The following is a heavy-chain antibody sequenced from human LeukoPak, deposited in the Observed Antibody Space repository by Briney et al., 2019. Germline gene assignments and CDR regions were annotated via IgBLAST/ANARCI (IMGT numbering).Heavy chain of an antibody. J-gene: IGHJ4*02. Sequence: PGGSLRLSCAASGFTFGSFGMHWVRQAPGKGLEWVAFIQYNGNNKYYADSVQGRFTISRDNSKNTLFLQMHSLRGEDTAVYYCAKVTGYTTSWYLNYFDYWGQGTLVTISS. D-gene: IGHD6-13*01. CDR1: GFTFGSFG. CDR3: AKVTGYTTSWYLNYFDY. CDR2: IQYNGNNK. V-gene: IGHV3-30*02.